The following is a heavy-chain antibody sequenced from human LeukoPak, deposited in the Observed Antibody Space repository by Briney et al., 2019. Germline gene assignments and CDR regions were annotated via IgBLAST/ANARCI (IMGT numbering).Heavy chain of an antibody. CDR1: GFTFSSYA. CDR3: AKSKDRTMVRGVLDY. J-gene: IGHJ4*02. D-gene: IGHD3-10*01. CDR2: ISGSSGST. V-gene: IGHV3-23*01. Sequence: PGGSLRLSCAASGFTFSSYAMSWVRQAPGKGLEWVSAISGSSGSTYYADSVKGRFTISRDSSKNTLYLQMNSLRAEDTAVYYCAKSKDRTMVRGVLDYWGQGTLVTVSS.